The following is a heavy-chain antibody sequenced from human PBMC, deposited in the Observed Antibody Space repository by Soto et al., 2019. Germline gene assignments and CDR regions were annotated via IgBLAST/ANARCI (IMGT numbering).Heavy chain of an antibody. J-gene: IGHJ2*01. Sequence: EVQLVESGGGLVQPGGSLKLSCAASGFTFSGSAMHWVRQASGKGLEWVGRIRSKANSYATAYAASVKGRFTISRDDSKNTAYLQMNSLKTEDTAVYYCRAGLKHIRGWYFDLWGRGTLVTVSS. CDR3: RAGLKHIRGWYFDL. CDR1: GFTFSGSA. V-gene: IGHV3-73*01. CDR2: IRSKANSYAT. D-gene: IGHD3-3*02.